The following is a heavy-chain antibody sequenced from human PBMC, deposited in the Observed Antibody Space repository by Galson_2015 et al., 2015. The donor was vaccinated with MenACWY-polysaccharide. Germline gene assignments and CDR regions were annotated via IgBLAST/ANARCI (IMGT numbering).Heavy chain of an antibody. CDR3: ARDEAALSVVVLPGFSFDP. J-gene: IGHJ5*02. D-gene: IGHD2-2*01. CDR2: INTGSGNT. Sequence: SVKVSCKASGYSFTNYIMYWLRQAPGQRLEYMGWINTGSGNTKVSQKFQDRVTITGDTSTNTVFLELSSLKSEDTAVYYCARDEAALSVVVLPGFSFDPWGQGSLVIVSS. CDR1: GYSFTNYI. V-gene: IGHV1-3*04.